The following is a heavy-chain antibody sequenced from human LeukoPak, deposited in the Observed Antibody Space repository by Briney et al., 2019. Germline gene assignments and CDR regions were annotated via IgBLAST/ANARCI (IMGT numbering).Heavy chain of an antibody. J-gene: IGHJ4*02. CDR2: IYHTGST. CDR1: GYSFTSGHY. V-gene: IGHV4-38-2*01. Sequence: SETLSLTCSVSGYSFTSGHYWGWIRQPPGKGLEWIGNIYHTGSTHYNPSLKSRVTISVDTSKNQFSLKLSSVTAAGTAVYYWARYCSSTSCILRGFDYWGQGTLVTVSS. D-gene: IGHD2-2*01. CDR3: ARYCSSTSCILRGFDY.